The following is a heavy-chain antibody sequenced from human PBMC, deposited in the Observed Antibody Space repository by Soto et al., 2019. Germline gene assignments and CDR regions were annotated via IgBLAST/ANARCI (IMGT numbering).Heavy chain of an antibody. Sequence: PGGSLRLSCAASGFTFSSYGMHWVRQAPGKGLEWVAVIWYDGSNKYYADSVKGRFTISRDNSKNTLYLQMNSLRAEDTAVYYCARDPDLAVAGTHFDYWGQGTLVTVSS. D-gene: IGHD6-19*01. CDR3: ARDPDLAVAGTHFDY. J-gene: IGHJ4*02. CDR2: IWYDGSNK. CDR1: GFTFSSYG. V-gene: IGHV3-33*01.